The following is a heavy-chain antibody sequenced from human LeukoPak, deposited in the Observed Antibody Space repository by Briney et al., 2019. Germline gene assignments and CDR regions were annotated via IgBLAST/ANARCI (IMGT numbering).Heavy chain of an antibody. V-gene: IGHV4-30-4*01. CDR3: AREGVIRGGFDY. Sequence: SETLSLTCTVSGGSISSGDYYWSWIRQPPGKGLEWIGYIYYSGSTYYNLSLKSRVTISVDTSKNQFSLKLSSVTAADTAVYYCAREGVIRGGFDYWGQGTLVTVSS. J-gene: IGHJ4*02. D-gene: IGHD3-10*01. CDR2: IYYSGST. CDR1: GGSISSGDYY.